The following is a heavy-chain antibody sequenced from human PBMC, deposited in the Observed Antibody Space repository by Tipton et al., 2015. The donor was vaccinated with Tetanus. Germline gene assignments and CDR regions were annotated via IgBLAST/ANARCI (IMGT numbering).Heavy chain of an antibody. V-gene: IGHV4-34*01. J-gene: IGHJ6*01. D-gene: IGHD1-1*01. CDR2: INHSGNT. CDR3: VTVNFXNYYHYGMDX. CDR1: GASFSDYY. Sequence: TLSLTCAVYGASFSDYYWSWIRQAPGKGLEWIGEINHSGNTNHNPSLKSRVTLSVDTSKNQFSLKLNSVTAADTAMYYCVTVNFXNYYHYGMDXWXXXTTVTVSX.